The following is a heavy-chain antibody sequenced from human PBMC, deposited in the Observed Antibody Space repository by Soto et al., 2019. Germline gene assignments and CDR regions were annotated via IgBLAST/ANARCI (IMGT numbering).Heavy chain of an antibody. CDR1: GHTLTGLS. V-gene: IGHV1-24*01. Sequence: GASVKVSCKVSGHTLTGLSVHWVRQAPGKGLEWMGGFDPEDGEIVHAQKFQGRVTITRDTSASTAYMELSSLRSEDTAVYYCGRGSGLNWFDPWGQGTLVTVSS. D-gene: IGHD3-10*01. CDR3: GRGSGLNWFDP. CDR2: FDPEDGEI. J-gene: IGHJ5*02.